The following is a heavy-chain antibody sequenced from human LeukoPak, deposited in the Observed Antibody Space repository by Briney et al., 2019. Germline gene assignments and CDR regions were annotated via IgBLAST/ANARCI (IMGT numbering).Heavy chain of an antibody. CDR2: IKQDGSEK. D-gene: IGHD1-1*01. Sequence: GGSLRLSCAASGFTFSSYWMSWVRQAPGKGLEWVANIKQDGSEKYYVDSVKGRFTISRDNAKNSLYLQMNSLRAEDTAVYYCARDLGALRLTNLDYWGQGTLVTVSS. J-gene: IGHJ4*02. CDR1: GFTFSSYW. V-gene: IGHV3-7*01. CDR3: ARDLGALRLTNLDY.